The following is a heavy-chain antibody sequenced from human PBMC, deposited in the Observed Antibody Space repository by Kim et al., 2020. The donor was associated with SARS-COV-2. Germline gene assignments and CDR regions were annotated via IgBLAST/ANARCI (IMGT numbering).Heavy chain of an antibody. D-gene: IGHD3-16*02. CDR3: ASNNLGHYYDYVWGSYRDMDV. J-gene: IGHJ6*02. Sequence: GGSLRLSCAASGFTFSSYEMNWVRQAPGKGLEWVSYISSSGSTIYYADSVKGRFTISRDNAKNSLYLQMNSLRAEDTAVYYCASNNLGHYYDYVWGSYRDMDVWGQGTTVTVSS. CDR1: GFTFSSYE. CDR2: ISSSGSTI. V-gene: IGHV3-48*03.